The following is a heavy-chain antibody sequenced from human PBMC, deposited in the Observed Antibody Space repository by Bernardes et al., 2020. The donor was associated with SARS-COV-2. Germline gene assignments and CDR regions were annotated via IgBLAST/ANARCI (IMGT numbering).Heavy chain of an antibody. V-gene: IGHV1-18*01. J-gene: IGHJ4*02. CDR1: GYTFTSYV. Sequence: ASVKVSFKASGYTFTSYVISWFRQAPGQGLEWMGWISGFNGNTNYAQELQGRVTMTTETSTSTAYMELRGLRSDDTAGYYCARGGRTKVPAHWGQGTLVTVSS. CDR2: ISGFNGNT. CDR3: ARGGRTKVPAH. D-gene: IGHD1-26*01.